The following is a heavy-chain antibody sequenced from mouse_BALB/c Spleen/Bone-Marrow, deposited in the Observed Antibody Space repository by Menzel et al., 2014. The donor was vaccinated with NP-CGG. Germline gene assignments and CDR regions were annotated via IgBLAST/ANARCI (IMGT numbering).Heavy chain of an antibody. CDR1: GFNIKDAY. D-gene: IGHD1-3*01. J-gene: IGHJ3*01. V-gene: IGHV14-3*02. CDR2: IAPGSGNT. Sequence: EVQLQQSEAQIMKHKESVKLSCTASGFNIKDAYMHWMKQRPEQGLEWIGRIAPGSGNTQYDPKFQGKATITADTSSNTAHLHLISLTSEDTAVYYCVRSPGEVNYWGQGTLVTVSA. CDR3: VRSPGEVNY.